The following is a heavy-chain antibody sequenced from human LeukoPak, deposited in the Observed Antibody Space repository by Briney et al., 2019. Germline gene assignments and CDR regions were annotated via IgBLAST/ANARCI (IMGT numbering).Heavy chain of an antibody. CDR1: GFTFSNYV. Sequence: GGSLRLSCAASGFTFSNYVVSSVRQAPGKGLEWVSSNSGSGGSTYYADSVKGRFTISRDNSKNTLYLQMNSLRAEDTAVYYCAREEHLEGEFDYWGQGTLVTVSS. D-gene: IGHD1-1*01. V-gene: IGHV3-23*01. J-gene: IGHJ4*02. CDR2: NSGSGGST. CDR3: AREEHLEGEFDY.